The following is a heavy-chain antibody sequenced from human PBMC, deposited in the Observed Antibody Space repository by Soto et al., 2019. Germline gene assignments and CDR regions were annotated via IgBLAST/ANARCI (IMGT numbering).Heavy chain of an antibody. CDR2: IYPVDSDT. D-gene: IGHD3-3*01. Sequence: GESLNISCKGSGYIFTSYSIGWVRQLPGKGLEWMGIIYPVDSDTRYSPSFQGQVTISADKSISTAYLQWSSLKASDTAMYYCARTYYDFWGGYQISYYYYYGMDVGGQGTTVTAYS. CDR3: ARTYYDFWGGYQISYYYYYGMDV. V-gene: IGHV5-51*01. J-gene: IGHJ6*02. CDR1: GYIFTSYS.